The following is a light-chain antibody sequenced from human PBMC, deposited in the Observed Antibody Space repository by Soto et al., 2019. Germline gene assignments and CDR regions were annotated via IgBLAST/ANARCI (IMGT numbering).Light chain of an antibody. Sequence: DIQMTQSPSSLSASEGDRVTITCRASQSISSKLNWYQQKPGKAPKLLIYAASSLQSGVPSRFSGSGSGTDVTLTISSLQHEDFTTYYCQQSYSTPPWTCGQGTKVEIK. CDR1: QSISSK. CDR2: AAS. CDR3: QQSYSTPPWT. J-gene: IGKJ1*01. V-gene: IGKV1-39*01.